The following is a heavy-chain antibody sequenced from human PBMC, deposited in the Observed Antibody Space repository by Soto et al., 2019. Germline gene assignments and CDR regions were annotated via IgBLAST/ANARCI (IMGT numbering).Heavy chain of an antibody. J-gene: IGHJ6*02. Sequence: QAGGSLRLSCAASGFIFDDHAMHWVRQAPGKGLEWVSGISWSSGGIGYADSVKGQFTISRDNAKNSLYLQMSSLRPEDTALYYCARDIGSAAADTYYYYGLDVWGQGTTVTVSS. V-gene: IGHV3-9*01. CDR1: GFIFDDHA. CDR3: ARDIGSAAADTYYYYGLDV. CDR2: ISWSSGGI. D-gene: IGHD6-13*01.